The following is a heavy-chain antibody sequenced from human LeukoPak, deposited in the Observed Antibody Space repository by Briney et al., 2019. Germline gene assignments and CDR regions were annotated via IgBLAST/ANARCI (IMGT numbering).Heavy chain of an antibody. J-gene: IGHJ5*02. CDR1: GGSISSYY. V-gene: IGHV4-59*01. Sequence: SETLSLTCTVSGGSISSYYWSWIRQPPGKGLEWIGYIYYSGSTNYNPSLKSRVTVSVDTSKNQFSLKLSSVTAADTAVYYCARPFSSSWLFGFDPWGQGTLVTVSS. D-gene: IGHD6-13*01. CDR2: IYYSGST. CDR3: ARPFSSSWLFGFDP.